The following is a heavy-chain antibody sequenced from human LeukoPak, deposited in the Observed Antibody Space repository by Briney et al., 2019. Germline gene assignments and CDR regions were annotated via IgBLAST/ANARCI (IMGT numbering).Heavy chain of an antibody. J-gene: IGHJ5*02. Sequence: SLRLSCPASAFSFSNYAMHWVRQAPPKGLEGAAVISYDGSTKSDADAVKRRFTISRDKAKNSLYLQMNSRRAEDMAVYYCARDGSLSCYWFDPWGQGTMVTVSS. V-gene: IGHV3-30*04. CDR1: AFSFSNYA. CDR2: ISYDGSTK. D-gene: IGHD3-10*02. CDR3: ARDGSLSCYWFDP.